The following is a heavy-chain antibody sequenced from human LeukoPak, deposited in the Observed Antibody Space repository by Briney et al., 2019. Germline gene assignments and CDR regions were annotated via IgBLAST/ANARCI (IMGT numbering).Heavy chain of an antibody. Sequence: GGSLRLSCAASGFTFNRDGMSWVRQAPGKGLEWVSGISGSGGGTNYADSVKGRFTISRDNSKNTLYLQMNSLRAEDTAVYYCAKVPTVLTYYFDYWGQGTLVTVSS. V-gene: IGHV3-23*01. J-gene: IGHJ4*02. D-gene: IGHD4-23*01. CDR3: AKVPTVLTYYFDY. CDR2: ISGSGGGT. CDR1: GFTFNRDG.